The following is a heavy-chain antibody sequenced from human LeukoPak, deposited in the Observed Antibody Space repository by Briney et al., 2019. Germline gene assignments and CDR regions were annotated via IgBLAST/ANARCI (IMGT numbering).Heavy chain of an antibody. CDR1: GGSFSGFY. V-gene: IGHV4-34*01. J-gene: IGHJ4*02. CDR2: IDQSGGT. CDR3: AINDGSGSYYKSDY. Sequence: PSETLSLTCGVYGGSFSGFYWSWIRQPPGKGLEWIGDIDQSGGTNYNPSLKSRVTITIDTSKNQFSLKVNSVTAADTAVYYCAINDGSGSYYKSDYWGQGTLVTVSS. D-gene: IGHD3-10*01.